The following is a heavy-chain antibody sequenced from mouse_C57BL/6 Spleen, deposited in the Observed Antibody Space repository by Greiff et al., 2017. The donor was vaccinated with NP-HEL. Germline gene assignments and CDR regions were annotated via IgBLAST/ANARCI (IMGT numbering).Heavy chain of an antibody. CDR3: ARDGGGSSYDY. CDR2: IYPGGGYT. Sequence: QVQLQQSGAELVRPGTSVKMSCKASGYTFTNYWIGWAKQRPGHGLEWIGDIYPGGGYTNYNEKFKGKGTLTADKSSSTAYMQFSSLTSEDSAIYYCARDGGGSSYDYWGQGTTLTVSS. J-gene: IGHJ2*01. CDR1: GYTFTNYW. V-gene: IGHV1-63*01. D-gene: IGHD1-1*01.